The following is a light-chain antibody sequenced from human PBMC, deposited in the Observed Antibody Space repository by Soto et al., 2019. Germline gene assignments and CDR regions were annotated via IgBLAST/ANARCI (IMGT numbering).Light chain of an antibody. CDR2: GAS. J-gene: IGKJ2*01. V-gene: IGKV3-20*01. CDR3: QQYASSMVYT. Sequence: EIVLTQSPGTLSLSPGESATLSCRASQSFSTNYLAWYQHKAGQAPRLLIYGASTRATGIPDRFSGSGSGTDYTLTISGLEPEDFAVYYCQQYASSMVYTFGQGTKLEVK. CDR1: QSFSTNY.